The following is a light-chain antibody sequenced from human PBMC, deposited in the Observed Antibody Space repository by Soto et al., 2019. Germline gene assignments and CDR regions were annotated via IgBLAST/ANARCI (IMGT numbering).Light chain of an antibody. CDR3: QNYYSAPFT. CDR1: RGLASY. CDR2: SAS. V-gene: IGKV1-27*01. Sequence: DIQMTQSPSSLSASFGDRATITCRASRGLASYVASYQHRPGKVPPLLIYSASTFQSGVPSRFIGSGSGTDYTLTIISLQPEDFATYFCQNYYSAPFTFGPGTTVDVK. J-gene: IGKJ3*01.